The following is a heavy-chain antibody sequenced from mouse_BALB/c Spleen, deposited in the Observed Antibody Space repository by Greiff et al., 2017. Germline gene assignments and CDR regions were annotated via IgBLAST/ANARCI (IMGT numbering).Heavy chain of an antibody. J-gene: IGHJ3*01. CDR1: GYAFTSYN. Sequence: EVQLQQSGPELVKPGASVKVSCKASGYAFTSYNMYWVKQSHGKSLEWIGYIDPYNGGTSYNEKFKGKATLTVDKSSSTAYMHLNSLTSEDSAVYSCESNWEDENSIAYWGQGTLVTVSA. CDR3: ESNWEDENSIAY. V-gene: IGHV1S135*01. D-gene: IGHD4-1*01. CDR2: IDPYNGGT.